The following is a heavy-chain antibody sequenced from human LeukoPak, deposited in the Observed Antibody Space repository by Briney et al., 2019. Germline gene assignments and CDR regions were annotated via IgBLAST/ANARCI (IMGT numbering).Heavy chain of an antibody. CDR1: GYSFTSYW. J-gene: IGHJ4*02. D-gene: IGHD6-13*01. CDR2: IYPGDSDT. Sequence: GESLKISCKGSGYSFTSYWIGWVRQMPGKGLEWMGIIYPGDSDTRYSPSFQGQVTISADKSISTAYLQWSSLKASDTAMYYCASLAAAGTESTGYFDYWGQGTLVTVSS. V-gene: IGHV5-51*01. CDR3: ASLAAAGTESTGYFDY.